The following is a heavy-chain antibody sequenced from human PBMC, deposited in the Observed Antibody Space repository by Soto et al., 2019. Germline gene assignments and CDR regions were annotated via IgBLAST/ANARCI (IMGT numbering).Heavy chain of an antibody. D-gene: IGHD3-16*01. CDR1: GGSISSYY. V-gene: IGHV4-59*01. CDR2: IYYSGST. CDR3: ARTLDYGHMDV. J-gene: IGHJ6*03. Sequence: ASETLSLTCTVSGGSISSYYWSWIRQPPGKGLEWIGYIYYSGSTNYNPSLKSRVTISVDTSKNQFSLKLSSVTAADTAVYYCARTLDYGHMDVWGKGTTVTVS.